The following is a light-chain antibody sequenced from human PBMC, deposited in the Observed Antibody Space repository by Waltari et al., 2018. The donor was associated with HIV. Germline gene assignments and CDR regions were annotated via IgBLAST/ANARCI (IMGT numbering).Light chain of an antibody. J-gene: IGLJ2*01. V-gene: IGLV1-40*01. Sequence: QSVLTQPPSVSGAPGQRVTISCTGSSSNIGAGYDVHWYQQLPGTAPKLLIYGNSNRPSGVPDLFSGSKSGTSASLAITGLQAEDEADYYCQSYDSSLRGVFGGGTKLTVL. CDR2: GNS. CDR1: SSNIGAGYD. CDR3: QSYDSSLRGV.